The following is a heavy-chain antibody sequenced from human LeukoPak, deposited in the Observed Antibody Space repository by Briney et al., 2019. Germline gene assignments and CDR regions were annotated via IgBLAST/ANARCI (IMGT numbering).Heavy chain of an antibody. CDR3: ARGRPYYYDSSGYYYLDY. V-gene: IGHV4-34*01. CDR1: GGSFSGYY. Sequence: SETLSLTCAVYGGSFSGYYWSWIRQPPGKGLEWIGEINHSGSTNYNPSLKSRVTISVDTSKNQISLKLSSVTAADTAVYYCARGRPYYYDSSGYYYLDYWGQGTLVTVSS. J-gene: IGHJ4*02. CDR2: INHSGST. D-gene: IGHD3-22*01.